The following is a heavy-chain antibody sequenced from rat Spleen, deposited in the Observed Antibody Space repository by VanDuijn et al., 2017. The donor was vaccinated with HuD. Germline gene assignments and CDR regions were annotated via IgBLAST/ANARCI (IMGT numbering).Heavy chain of an antibody. CDR2: INTDGDRT. CDR3: AREHYSVTFAH. J-gene: IGHJ3*01. Sequence: EVQLVETGGGLVQPGRSLKLSCVASGFTFSSYWMHWIRQAPGKGLEWVSSINTDGDRTYYPDSVKGRFTVSRDNAENTIYLQMNSLRSADTATYYCAREHYSVTFAHWGQGTLVTVSS. CDR1: GFTFSSYW. D-gene: IGHD1-1*01. V-gene: IGHV5-58*01.